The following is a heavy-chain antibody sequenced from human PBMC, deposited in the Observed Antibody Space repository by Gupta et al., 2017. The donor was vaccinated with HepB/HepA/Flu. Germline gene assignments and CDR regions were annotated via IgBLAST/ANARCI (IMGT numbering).Heavy chain of an antibody. V-gene: IGHV1-18*01. CDR1: GYNFTSYG. CDR3: GRWGPMYYYMDV. J-gene: IGHJ6*03. D-gene: IGHD2-2*01. Sequence: QVQLVQSGGEVKNPGASVKLSCKASGYNFTSYGFTWVRQAPGQGLEWIGWISAYNGKTDYAQKFQGRVTMTTETSKSTAYMELRSLRSDDTAVYYCGRWGPMYYYMDVWGKGTTVSVSS. CDR2: ISAYNGKT.